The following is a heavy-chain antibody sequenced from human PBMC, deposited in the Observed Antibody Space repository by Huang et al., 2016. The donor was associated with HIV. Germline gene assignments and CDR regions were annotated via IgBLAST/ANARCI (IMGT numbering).Heavy chain of an antibody. CDR3: ARQGLWLPPTDPFDY. Sequence: EVHLVQSGAEVKEPGESLKIYCQASGYNFDSYWIGWVRQMPGKGLECSGVIYSGDSDTRYDPSFQGQVTISADQSINTAYLQWSSLKASDTTIYFCARQGLWLPPTDPFDYWGQGTPVTVSA. V-gene: IGHV5-51*01. D-gene: IGHD3-10*01. CDR1: GYNFDSYW. CDR2: IYSGDSDT. J-gene: IGHJ4*02.